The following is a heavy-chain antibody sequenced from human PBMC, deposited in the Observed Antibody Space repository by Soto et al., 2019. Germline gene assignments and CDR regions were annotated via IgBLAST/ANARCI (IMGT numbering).Heavy chain of an antibody. CDR2: ISSSSSYI. CDR1: GFTFSSYT. D-gene: IGHD5-12*01. CDR3: ARFGYTTEAH. Sequence: EVQLMESGGGLVKPGGSLRLSCAASGFTFSSYTMIWVRQAPGKGLEWVSSISSSSSYIYYADSVKGRFTISRDNAKNSMYLQMNSLRAVDTAVYYCARFGYTTEAHRGQGTLVTVSS. J-gene: IGHJ4*02. V-gene: IGHV3-21*01.